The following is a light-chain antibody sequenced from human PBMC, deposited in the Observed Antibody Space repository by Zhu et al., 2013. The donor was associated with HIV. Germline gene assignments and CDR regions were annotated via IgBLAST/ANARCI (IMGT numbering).Light chain of an antibody. CDR2: GAS. CDR1: HNVGSH. Sequence: ETVMTQSPATLSVSPGERANLSCTTSHNVGSHLAWYQQKPGQAPVLVIYGASVRAPGVPARFSGSGSGTEFTLTIDSLQSEDFGLYYCQHHTYWPPMYTFGQGTQLQI. CDR3: QHHTYWPPMYT. V-gene: IGKV3D-15*01. J-gene: IGKJ2*01.